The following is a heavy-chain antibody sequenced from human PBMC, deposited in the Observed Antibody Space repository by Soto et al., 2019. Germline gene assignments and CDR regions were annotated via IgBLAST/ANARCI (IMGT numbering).Heavy chain of an antibody. CDR1: GFTFSSYD. CDR2: IGTAGDT. CDR3: ARATRRGYSGYDYGGYWFDP. Sequence: GVSLRLSCTASGFTFSSYDMHWVRQATGKGLEWVSAIGTAGDTYYPGSVKGRFTISRENAKNSLYLQMNSLRAGDTAVYYCARATRRGYSGYDYGGYWFDPWGQGTLVTVSS. D-gene: IGHD5-12*01. V-gene: IGHV3-13*01. J-gene: IGHJ5*02.